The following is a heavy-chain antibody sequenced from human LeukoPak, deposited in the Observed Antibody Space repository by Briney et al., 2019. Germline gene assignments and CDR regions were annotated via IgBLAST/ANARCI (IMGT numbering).Heavy chain of an antibody. V-gene: IGHV3-23*01. CDR3: ARNLQTIQRYCDL. CDR2: LCGSDSST. D-gene: IGHD1-1*01. J-gene: IGHJ2*01. CDR1: GFTFRSYA. Sequence: GGSLRLSCAASGFTFRSYAMSWVRQAPGKGLEWVSTLCGSDSSTYYADSVKGRFIISRDISKNTLYLQMNSLRAEDTAVFYCARNLQTIQRYCDLWGRGPLVTVAS.